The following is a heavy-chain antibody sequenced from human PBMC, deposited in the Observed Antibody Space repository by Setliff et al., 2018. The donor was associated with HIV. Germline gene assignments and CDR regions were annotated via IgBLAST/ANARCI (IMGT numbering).Heavy chain of an antibody. CDR2: IYTSGST. CDR1: ADSITSDGHY. Sequence: PSETLSLTCTVSADSITSDGHYWGWIRQPPGKGPEWIGYIYTSGSTNYNPSLKSRVTISVDTSKNQFSLKLSSVTAADTAVYYCARARGPAFDYWGQGTLVTVSS. J-gene: IGHJ4*02. CDR3: ARARGPAFDY. V-gene: IGHV4-61*08.